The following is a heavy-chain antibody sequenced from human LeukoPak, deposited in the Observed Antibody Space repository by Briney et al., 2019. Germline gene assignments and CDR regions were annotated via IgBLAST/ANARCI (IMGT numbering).Heavy chain of an antibody. CDR3: ARDSGLYGYSSSWLDY. V-gene: IGHV4-39*07. CDR2: IYYSGST. J-gene: IGHJ4*02. CDR1: GGSISSSSYY. D-gene: IGHD6-13*01. Sequence: SETLSLTCTVSGGSISSSSYYWGWIRQPPGKGLEWIGSIYYSGSTYYNPSLKSRVTISVDTSKNQFSLKLSSVTAADTAVYYCARDSGLYGYSSSWLDYWGQGTLVTVSS.